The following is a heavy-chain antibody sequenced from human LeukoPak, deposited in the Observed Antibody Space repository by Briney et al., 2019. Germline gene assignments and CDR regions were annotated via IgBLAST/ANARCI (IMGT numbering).Heavy chain of an antibody. D-gene: IGHD4-23*01. V-gene: IGHV4-61*02. CDR1: GASISSGSYY. J-gene: IGHJ5*02. CDR3: AREPRGYYGGNSGALNWFDP. Sequence: SETLSLTCTVSGASISSGSYYWSWIRQPAGKGLEWIGRIYTSGSTNYNPSLKSRVTISVDTSKNQFSLKLSSVTAADTAVYYCAREPRGYYGGNSGALNWFDPWGQGTLVTVSS. CDR2: IYTSGST.